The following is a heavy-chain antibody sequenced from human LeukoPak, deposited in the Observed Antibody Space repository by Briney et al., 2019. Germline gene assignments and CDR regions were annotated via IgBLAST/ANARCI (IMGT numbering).Heavy chain of an antibody. D-gene: IGHD7-27*01. CDR1: GGSISSGGYY. Sequence: SETLSLTCTVSGGSISSGGYYWSWIRQHPGKGLEWIGYICYSGSTYYNPSLKSRVTISVDTSKNQFSLKLSSVTAADTAVYYCARQLGRANWFDPWGQGTLVTVSS. J-gene: IGHJ5*02. CDR3: ARQLGRANWFDP. CDR2: ICYSGST. V-gene: IGHV4-31*03.